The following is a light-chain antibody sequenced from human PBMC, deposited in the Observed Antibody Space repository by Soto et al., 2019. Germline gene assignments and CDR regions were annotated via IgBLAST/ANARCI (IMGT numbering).Light chain of an antibody. CDR2: DAS. V-gene: IGKV3-11*01. CDR1: QSVSSY. Sequence: EIVLTQSPATLSLSPGERATLSCRASQSVSSYLAWYQQKPGQAPRLLIYDASNRATGIPARFSGSGSGTDLALTISSLEPEDFAVDDCQQRSNWPPEYTFGQGTKLEIK. J-gene: IGKJ2*01. CDR3: QQRSNWPPEYT.